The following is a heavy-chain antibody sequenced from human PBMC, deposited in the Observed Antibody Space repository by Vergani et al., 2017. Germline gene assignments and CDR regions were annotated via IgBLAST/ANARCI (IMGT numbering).Heavy chain of an antibody. CDR1: GFTFSDYY. CDR2: ISSSSSYI. Sequence: QVQLVESGGGLVKPGGSLRLSCAASGFTFSDYYMSWIRQAPGKGLEWVSYISSSSSYIYYADSVKGRFTISRDNAKNSLYLQMNSLRAEDTAVYYCARAGLVEMATIIGRSYFDYWGQGTLVTVSS. V-gene: IGHV3-11*06. D-gene: IGHD5-24*01. CDR3: ARAGLVEMATIIGRSYFDY. J-gene: IGHJ4*02.